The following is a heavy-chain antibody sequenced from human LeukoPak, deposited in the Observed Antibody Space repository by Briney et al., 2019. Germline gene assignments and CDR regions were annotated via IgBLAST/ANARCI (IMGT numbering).Heavy chain of an antibody. CDR2: IYHSGST. J-gene: IGHJ5*02. Sequence: SETLSLTCTVSGYSISSGYYWGWIRQPPGKGLGWIGSIYHSGSTYYNQSLKSRVTISVDTSKNQFSLKLSSVTAADTAVYYCARKGSDTWYTYWFAPWGQGTLVTVSS. CDR1: GYSISSGYY. D-gene: IGHD6-13*01. V-gene: IGHV4-38-2*02. CDR3: ARKGSDTWYTYWFAP.